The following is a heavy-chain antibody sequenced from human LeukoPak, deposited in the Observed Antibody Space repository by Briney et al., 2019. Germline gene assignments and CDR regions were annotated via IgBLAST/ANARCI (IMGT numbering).Heavy chain of an antibody. J-gene: IGHJ4*02. Sequence: SETLSLTCTVSGGSLSSSTYCWGWIRQPPGEGLEWIASVYSTGNTFYNPSLKSGVTISVDTSKNQFSLRLSAVTAADTAVYYCARDLNRRGEFDYWGQGTPVTVSS. CDR1: GGSLSSSTYC. D-gene: IGHD3-10*01. CDR3: ARDLNRRGEFDY. CDR2: VYSTGNT. V-gene: IGHV4-39*07.